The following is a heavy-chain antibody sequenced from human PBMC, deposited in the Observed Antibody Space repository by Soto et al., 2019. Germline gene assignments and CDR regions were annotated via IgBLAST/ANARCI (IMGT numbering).Heavy chain of an antibody. CDR3: ARVDHRGSFAILTDY. J-gene: IGHJ4*02. Sequence: SETLSLTCAVSGASISTEGYTWSWIRQPPGKGLEWIGYVYPSGATHYNPSLKSRVTISLDASRNRFSLSVGSVTAADTAVYYCARVDHRGSFAILTDYWGQRTMVTVSS. D-gene: IGHD3-9*01. V-gene: IGHV4-30-2*01. CDR2: VYPSGAT. CDR1: GASISTEGYT.